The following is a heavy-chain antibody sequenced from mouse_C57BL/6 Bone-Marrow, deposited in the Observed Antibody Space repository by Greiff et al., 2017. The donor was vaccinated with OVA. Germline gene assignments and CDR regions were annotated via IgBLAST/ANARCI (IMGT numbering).Heavy chain of an antibody. Sequence: VQLQQPGAELVKPGASVKLSCKASGYTFTSYWMQWVKQRPGQGLEWIGEIDPSDSYTNYNQKFKGKATLTVDTSSSTAYMHLIILTSEDSAVYYCAFIYYYGSSWYFDVWGTGTTVTVSS. CDR2: IDPSDSYT. D-gene: IGHD1-1*01. J-gene: IGHJ1*03. CDR3: AFIYYYGSSWYFDV. CDR1: GYTFTSYW. V-gene: IGHV1-50*01.